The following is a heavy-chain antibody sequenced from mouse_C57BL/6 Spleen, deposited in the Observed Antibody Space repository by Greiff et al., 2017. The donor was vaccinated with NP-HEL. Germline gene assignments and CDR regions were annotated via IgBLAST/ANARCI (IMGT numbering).Heavy chain of an antibody. J-gene: IGHJ1*03. CDR3: TRHGSSYRYFDV. V-gene: IGHV1-15*01. CDR2: IDPETGGT. D-gene: IGHD1-1*01. Sequence: QVQLQQSGAELVRPGASVTLSCKASGYTFTDYEMHWVKQTPVHGLEWIGAIDPETGGTAYNQKFKGKAILTADKSSSTAYMELRSLTSEDSAVYYCTRHGSSYRYFDVWGTGTTVTVAS. CDR1: GYTFTDYE.